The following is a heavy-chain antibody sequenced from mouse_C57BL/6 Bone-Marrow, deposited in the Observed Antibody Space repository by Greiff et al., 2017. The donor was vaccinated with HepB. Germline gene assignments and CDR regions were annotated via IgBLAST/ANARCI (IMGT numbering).Heavy chain of an antibody. Sequence: QVQLQQSGAELARPGASVKLSCKASGYTFTSYGISWVKQRTGQGLEWIGEIYPRSGNTYYNKKFKGKATLTADKSSSTAYMELRSLTSGDSAVYFCARNYGSSSWFAYWGQGTLVTVSA. V-gene: IGHV1-81*01. CDR2: IYPRSGNT. CDR1: GYTFTSYG. CDR3: ARNYGSSSWFAY. J-gene: IGHJ3*01. D-gene: IGHD1-1*01.